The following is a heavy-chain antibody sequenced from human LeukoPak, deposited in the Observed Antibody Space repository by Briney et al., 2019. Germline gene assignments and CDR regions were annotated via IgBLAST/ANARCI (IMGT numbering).Heavy chain of an antibody. CDR2: IYTSGST. D-gene: IGHD5-18*01. V-gene: IGHV4-61*02. Sequence: SETLSLTCTVSGGSISSGSYYWRWIRQPAGKGLEWIGRIYTSGSTNYNPSLKSRVTISVDTSKNQFSLKLSSVTAADTAVYYCARVGYSYGYSFDYWGQGTLVTVSS. CDR3: ARVGYSYGYSFDY. CDR1: GGSISSGSYY. J-gene: IGHJ4*02.